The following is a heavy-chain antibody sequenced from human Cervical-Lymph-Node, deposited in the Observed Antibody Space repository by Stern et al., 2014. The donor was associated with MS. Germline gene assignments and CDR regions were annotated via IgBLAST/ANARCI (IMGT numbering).Heavy chain of an antibody. Sequence: VQLVESGSELKKPGASVKVSCKASGYSFTHFALNWVRNAPGHGLQWMGWINTNTGNPSYAQAFTGRFVFSLDTSVSTAYLQISSLKAEDTAVYYCARDPHDYGDRFDYWGQGTLVTVSS. D-gene: IGHD4-17*01. CDR3: ARDPHDYGDRFDY. CDR2: INTNTGNP. J-gene: IGHJ4*02. V-gene: IGHV7-4-1*02. CDR1: GYSFTHFA.